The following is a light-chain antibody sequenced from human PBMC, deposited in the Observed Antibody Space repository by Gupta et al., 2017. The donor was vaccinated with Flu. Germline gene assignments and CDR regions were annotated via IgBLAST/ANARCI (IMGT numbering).Light chain of an antibody. CDR3: QQVNNPLT. Sequence: DIVMTQSPDSVAVSLGERGTINCKSSQSLLYSSNNLNYLAWYQQKPGQPPKLLSYWSSTRESGVPDLFSGSGSGTYFTLTISSLQPEDVAVYYCQQVNNPLTFGQGTKVEIK. CDR2: WSS. CDR1: QSLLYSSNNLNY. J-gene: IGKJ1*01. V-gene: IGKV4-1*01.